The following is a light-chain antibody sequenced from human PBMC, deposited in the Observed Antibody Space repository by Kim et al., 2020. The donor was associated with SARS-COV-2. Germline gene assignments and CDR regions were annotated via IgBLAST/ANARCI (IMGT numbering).Light chain of an antibody. CDR2: GAS. V-gene: IGKV3-20*01. J-gene: IGKJ2*01. CDR1: QSVSRSY. CDR3: QQYGSSPPMYT. Sequence: GERATLSCRASQSVSRSYLAWYQQKPGQAPRLLIYGASSRATGIQDRFSGSGSGTDFTHTISRLEPEDFAVYYCQQYGSSPPMYTFGQGTKLEI.